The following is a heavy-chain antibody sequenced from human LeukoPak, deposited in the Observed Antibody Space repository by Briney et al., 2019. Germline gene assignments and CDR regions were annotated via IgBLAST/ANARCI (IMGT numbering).Heavy chain of an antibody. Sequence: SSQTLSLTCTVSGGSISSGDYYWSWVRQSPEKGLEWIASLLFRGTAHYNPSLRSRVAISDDTSNNQFFLRLTSVTTTDTAVYYCARTGRRGYFDFWGRGTLVTVSS. J-gene: IGHJ2*01. V-gene: IGHV4-30-4*08. CDR1: GGSISSGDYY. CDR3: ARTGRRGYFDF. D-gene: IGHD1-14*01. CDR2: LLFRGTA.